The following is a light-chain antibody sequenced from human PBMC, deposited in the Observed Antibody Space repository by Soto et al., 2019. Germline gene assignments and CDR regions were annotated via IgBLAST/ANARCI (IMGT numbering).Light chain of an antibody. CDR2: DAS. Sequence: ELVLTQSPCTLSLSPGERATLSCRASQTVRNNYLAWYQQKPGQAPRLLIYDASSRATGIPDRFSGGGSGTDFTLTISRLEPEDFAGYYCQQFSSYPLTFGGGTKVEIK. CDR1: QTVRNNY. V-gene: IGKV3-20*01. CDR3: QQFSSYPLT. J-gene: IGKJ4*01.